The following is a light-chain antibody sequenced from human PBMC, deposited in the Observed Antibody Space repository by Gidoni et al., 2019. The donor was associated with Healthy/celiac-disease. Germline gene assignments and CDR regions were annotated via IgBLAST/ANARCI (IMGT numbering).Light chain of an antibody. J-gene: IGKJ2*01. CDR3: MQALQTPYT. CDR2: WGS. Sequence: DIVMTQSPLSLPVTPGEPASISCRSSQSLLHSNGYNYLDWYLQKPGQSPQLLLYWGSNRASGGPDRFSGSGSGTDFTLKISRVVAEDVGVYYCMQALQTPYTFGQGTKLEIK. V-gene: IGKV2-28*01. CDR1: QSLLHSNGYNY.